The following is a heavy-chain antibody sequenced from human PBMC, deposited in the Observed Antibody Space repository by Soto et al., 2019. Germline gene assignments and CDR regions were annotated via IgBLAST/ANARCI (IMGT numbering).Heavy chain of an antibody. D-gene: IGHD2-15*01. CDR3: ARGSVVAATLFDY. J-gene: IGHJ4*02. V-gene: IGHV4-31*03. CDR2: IYYSGST. Sequence: QVQLQESGPGLVKPSQTLSLTCTVSGGSISSGGYYWSWIRQHPGKGLEWLGYIYYSGSTYYNPSLKSRVTISVDTSKNQFSLKLSSVTAADTAVYYCARGSVVAATLFDYWGQGTLVTVSS. CDR1: GGSISSGGYY.